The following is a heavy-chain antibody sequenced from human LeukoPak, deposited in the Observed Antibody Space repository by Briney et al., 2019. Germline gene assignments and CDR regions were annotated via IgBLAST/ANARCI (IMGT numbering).Heavy chain of an antibody. D-gene: IGHD3-10*01. J-gene: IGHJ6*03. CDR1: GFTFSSYG. Sequence: GGSLRLSRAASGFTFSSYGMHWVRQAPGKGLEWVAFIRYDGSDKDYADSVKGRLTISRDNSKKTLYLQLNSLRAEDTAVYYCAKEFAGSHYFYYYMDVWGKGTTVTVSS. CDR2: IRYDGSDK. CDR3: AKEFAGSHYFYYYMDV. V-gene: IGHV3-30*02.